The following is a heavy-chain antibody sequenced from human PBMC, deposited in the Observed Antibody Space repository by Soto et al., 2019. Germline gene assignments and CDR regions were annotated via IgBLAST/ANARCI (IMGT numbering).Heavy chain of an antibody. J-gene: IGHJ4*02. CDR3: ARGRPRRISGYLVDH. CDR2: VSASGLNT. Sequence: EVQLLESGGKLVQPGGSLTLSCAASGFTFSTYAMAWVRQAPGKGLEWVSGVSASGLNTDYADPVQGRLYISRDKSQNQASLPTTGPRGVERALYVSARGRPRRISGYLVDHWGRGTPVTVSS. V-gene: IGHV3-23*01. D-gene: IGHD5-18*01. CDR1: GFTFSTYA.